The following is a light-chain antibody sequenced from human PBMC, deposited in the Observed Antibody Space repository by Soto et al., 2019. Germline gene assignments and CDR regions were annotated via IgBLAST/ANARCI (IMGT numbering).Light chain of an antibody. Sequence: EIVLTQSPGTLALSPGEIGTLSCRSIKSVRDNYFAGYQQKPGQAPSLRIYAKSRRATAVPDRFTGSGSGTAFALTSSRVEAEDFAKYFCQQYGDSPRTFGQGTKVDIK. CDR3: QQYGDSPRT. CDR1: KSVRDNY. CDR2: AKS. J-gene: IGKJ1*01. V-gene: IGKV3-20*01.